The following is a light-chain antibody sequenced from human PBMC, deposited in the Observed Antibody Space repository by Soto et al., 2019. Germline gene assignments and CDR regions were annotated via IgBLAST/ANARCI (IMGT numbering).Light chain of an antibody. V-gene: IGKV1-5*03. CDR3: QQYNTYPLT. CDR2: KAS. CDR1: QSISTW. Sequence: DIQMTQSPSTLSASVGDRVTITCRASQSISTWLAWYQQKPGKAPKLLIYKASNLEGGVPSRFSGXXXXTXFNITISSLQPDDFATYYCQQYNTYPLTFGGGTTVEIK. J-gene: IGKJ4*01.